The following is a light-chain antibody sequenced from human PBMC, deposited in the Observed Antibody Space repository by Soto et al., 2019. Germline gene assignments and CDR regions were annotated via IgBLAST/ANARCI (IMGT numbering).Light chain of an antibody. V-gene: IGKV1-39*01. J-gene: IGKJ4*01. CDR3: QQSYTAPLT. CDR2: AS. Sequence: DIQMTQSPSSLSASVGDRVTITCRASQYISTYLAWYQQKPGKAPCLLIFASSLQSGVPPRFSGSRSGTDFTLTISSLQPEDFGTYFCQQSYTAPLTFGGGTKVEL. CDR1: QYISTY.